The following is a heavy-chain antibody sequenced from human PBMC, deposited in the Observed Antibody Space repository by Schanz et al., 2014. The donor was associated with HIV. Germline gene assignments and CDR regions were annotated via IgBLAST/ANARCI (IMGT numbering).Heavy chain of an antibody. J-gene: IGHJ6*02. CDR2: MSWNRRRI. V-gene: IGHV3-9*01. Sequence: EAQLVESGGGLVQPGRSLRLSCAASGFTLEDYAMHWVRQAPGKGLEWVSGMSWNRRRIGYGDAVKGRFTISRDNANNFVYLEMNGLRVEDTALYYCAKGIMGATEYYYGMDVWGQGTMVTVSS. CDR1: GFTLEDYA. D-gene: IGHD1-26*01. CDR3: AKGIMGATEYYYGMDV.